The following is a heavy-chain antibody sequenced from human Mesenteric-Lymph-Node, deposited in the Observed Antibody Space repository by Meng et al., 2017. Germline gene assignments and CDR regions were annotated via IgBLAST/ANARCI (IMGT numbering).Heavy chain of an antibody. D-gene: IGHD2-15*01. CDR3: ARGDCSGGSCYSGSGVDY. V-gene: IGHV1-18*01. CDR2: ISAYNGNT. J-gene: IGHJ4*02. Sequence: ASVKVSCKASGYTFTSYGISWVRQAPGQGLEWMGWISAYNGNTNYAQKLQGRVTMTTDTSTSTAYMELSSLRSQDTAVYYCARGDCSGGSCYSGSGVDYWGQGTLVTVSS. CDR1: GYTFTSYG.